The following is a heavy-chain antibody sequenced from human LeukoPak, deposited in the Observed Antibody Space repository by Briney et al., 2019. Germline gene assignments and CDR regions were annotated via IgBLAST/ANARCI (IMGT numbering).Heavy chain of an antibody. Sequence: GGSLRLSCAASGFTFSDYEMNWIRQTPGKGLEWISYISSRGNTVYYADSVKGRFTISRDNAKNSLFLQMNNLRVEDTGVYYCARVATYYSDDWGQGILVTVSS. CDR1: GFTFSDYE. V-gene: IGHV3-48*03. CDR2: ISSRGNTV. CDR3: ARVATYYSDD. D-gene: IGHD1-26*01. J-gene: IGHJ4*02.